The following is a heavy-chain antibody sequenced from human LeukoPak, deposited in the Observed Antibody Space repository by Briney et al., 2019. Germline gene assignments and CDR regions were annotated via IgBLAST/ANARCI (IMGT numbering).Heavy chain of an antibody. Sequence: GASVKVSCKASGGTFSSYAISWVRQAPGQGLEWMGGIIPIFGTANYAQKFQGRVTITTDESTSTAYMELSSLRSEDTAVYYCARTDIVVVPAAIGYNWFDPWGQRTLVTVSS. CDR2: IIPIFGTA. CDR3: ARTDIVVVPAAIGYNWFDP. J-gene: IGHJ5*02. V-gene: IGHV1-69*05. CDR1: GGTFSSYA. D-gene: IGHD2-2*01.